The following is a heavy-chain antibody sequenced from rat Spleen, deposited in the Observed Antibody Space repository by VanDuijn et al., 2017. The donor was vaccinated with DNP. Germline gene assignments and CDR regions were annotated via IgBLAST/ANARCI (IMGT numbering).Heavy chain of an antibody. J-gene: IGHJ2*01. D-gene: IGHD4-3*01. CDR3: TRHKFGGDYFDY. V-gene: IGHV5-31*01. Sequence: EVQLVESGGDLVQPGRSLKLSCVASGFTFSNYWMTWIRQVPGRGLEWVASITSSGGSIYYPDSVKGRFTISRDNAKNSLHLQMDSLRSEDTATYYCTRHKFGGDYFDYWGQGVMVTVSS. CDR1: GFTFSNYW. CDR2: ITSSGGSI.